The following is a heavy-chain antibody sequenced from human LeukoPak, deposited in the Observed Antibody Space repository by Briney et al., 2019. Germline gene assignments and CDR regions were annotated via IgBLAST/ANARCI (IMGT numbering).Heavy chain of an antibody. CDR1: GYTFTSYG. D-gene: IGHD3-9*01. Sequence: ASVKVSCKASGYTFTSYGISWVRQAPGQGLEWMGWISAYNGNTNYAQKLQGRVTMTTDTSTSTAYMELRSLRSDDTAVYYCARLLIYDILTGYYPDYWGQGTLVTVSS. CDR2: ISAYNGNT. J-gene: IGHJ4*02. CDR3: ARLLIYDILTGYYPDY. V-gene: IGHV1-18*01.